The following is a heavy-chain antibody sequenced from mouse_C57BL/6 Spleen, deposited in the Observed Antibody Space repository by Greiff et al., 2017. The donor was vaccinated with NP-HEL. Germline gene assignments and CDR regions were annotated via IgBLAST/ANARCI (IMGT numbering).Heavy chain of an antibody. V-gene: IGHV1-7*01. CDR3: ATDYGSSYPWFAC. Sequence: VKLLESGAELAKPGASVKLSCKASGYTFTSYWMHWVKQRPGQGLEWIGYINPSSGYTKYNQKFKDKATLTADKSSSTAYMQLSSLTYEDSAVYYCATDYGSSYPWFACWGQGTLVTVSA. CDR1: GYTFTSYW. D-gene: IGHD1-1*01. J-gene: IGHJ3*01. CDR2: INPSSGYT.